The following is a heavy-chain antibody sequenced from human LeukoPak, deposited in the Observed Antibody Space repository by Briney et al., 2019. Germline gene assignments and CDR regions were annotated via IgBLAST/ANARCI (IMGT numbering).Heavy chain of an antibody. J-gene: IGHJ4*02. CDR3: ARVSSGYDFDY. D-gene: IGHD5-12*01. CDR2: INPSGGST. CDR1: GYTFTSYY. V-gene: IGHV1-46*01. Sequence: ASVKVPCKASGYTFTSYYMHWVRQAPGQGLEWMGIINPSGGSTSYAQKFQGRVTMTRDTSTSTVYMELSSLRSEDTAVYYCARVSSGYDFDYWGQGTLVTVSS.